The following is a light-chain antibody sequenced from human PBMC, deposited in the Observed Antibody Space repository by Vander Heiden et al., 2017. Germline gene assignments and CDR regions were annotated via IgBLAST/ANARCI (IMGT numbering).Light chain of an antibody. J-gene: IGKJ1*01. Sequence: DIQMTQSPSSLSASVGDRVTITCRASQSISSYLNWYQQKPGKAPKLLIYAASSLQSGVPSRFSGSGSGTDFTLTSSSLQPEDFATYYWQQSYSTQTFGQGTKVEIK. CDR2: AAS. CDR3: QQSYSTQT. CDR1: QSISSY. V-gene: IGKV1-39*01.